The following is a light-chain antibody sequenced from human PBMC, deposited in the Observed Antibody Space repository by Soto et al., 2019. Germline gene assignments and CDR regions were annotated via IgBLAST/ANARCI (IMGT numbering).Light chain of an antibody. CDR1: QSVSSN. Sequence: EIVMTQSPATLSVSPGERATLSCRASQSVSSNLAWYQQKPGQAPRLLIYGASTRATGIPARFSGTGSGTDFSLTVSSLQFEDFAVYYCQQYDNWPQTFGQGTKVEI. CDR3: QQYDNWPQT. J-gene: IGKJ1*01. V-gene: IGKV3-15*01. CDR2: GAS.